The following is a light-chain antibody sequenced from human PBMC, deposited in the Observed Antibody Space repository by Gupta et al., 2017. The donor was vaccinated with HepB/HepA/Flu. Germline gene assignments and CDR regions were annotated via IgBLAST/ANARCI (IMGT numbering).Light chain of an antibody. V-gene: IGLV1-51*01. CDR2: ENN. J-gene: IGLJ3*02. CDR3: ATGEKSLSVWV. Sequence: QSVFTQPPSVSAAPGQQVTISCSGSRSNIGNTYVFWYQQLPGTAPKLLIHENNKRPSGIPDRYTGSKSGTSATLGSTGLQNGDEADYYRATGEKSLSVWVFGGGTKLTVL. CDR1: RSNIGNTY.